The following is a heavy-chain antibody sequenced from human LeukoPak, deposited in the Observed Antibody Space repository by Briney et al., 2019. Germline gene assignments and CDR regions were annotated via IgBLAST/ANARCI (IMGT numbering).Heavy chain of an antibody. V-gene: IGHV4-4*07. Sequence: SETLSRTCTVSGGSVSSYYWSWIRQPAGKGLEWIGRMYISGSTKYNPSLKSRVTMSIDTSRNPLSLKLSSVTAADTAVYYCARDNGYTSGWGPPFDYWGQGTLVTVSS. CDR2: MYISGST. CDR1: GGSVSSYY. J-gene: IGHJ4*02. CDR3: ARDNGYTSGWGPPFDY. D-gene: IGHD6-19*01.